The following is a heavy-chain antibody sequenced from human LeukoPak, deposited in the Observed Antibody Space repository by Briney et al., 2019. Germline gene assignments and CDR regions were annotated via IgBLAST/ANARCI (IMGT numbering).Heavy chain of an antibody. CDR3: AELGITMIGGV. Sequence: PGGSLRLSCAASGFTFSSYWMHWVRQVPGKGLVWVSRINSDGSGTTYADSVKGRFTISRDNAKNSLYLQMNSLRAEDTAVYYCAELGITMIGGVWGKGTTVTISS. D-gene: IGHD3-10*02. CDR1: GFTFSSYW. V-gene: IGHV3-74*01. CDR2: INSDGSGT. J-gene: IGHJ6*04.